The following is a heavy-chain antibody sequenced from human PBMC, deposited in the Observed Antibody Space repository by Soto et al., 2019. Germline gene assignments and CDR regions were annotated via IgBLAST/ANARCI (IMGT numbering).Heavy chain of an antibody. CDR1: GYTFTSYG. J-gene: IGHJ4*02. Sequence: GASVKVSCKASGYTFTSYGISWVRQAPGQGLEWMGWISAYNGNTNYAQKLQGRVTMTTDTSTSTAYMELRSLRSDDTAVYYCARDWVGRNCGGDCYWIYWGQGTLVTVSS. D-gene: IGHD2-21*02. V-gene: IGHV1-18*01. CDR2: ISAYNGNT. CDR3: ARDWVGRNCGGDCYWIY.